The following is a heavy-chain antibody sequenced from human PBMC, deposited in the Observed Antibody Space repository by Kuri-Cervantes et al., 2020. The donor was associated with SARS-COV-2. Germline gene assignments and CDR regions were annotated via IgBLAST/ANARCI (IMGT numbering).Heavy chain of an antibody. Sequence: LSLTCAASGFTFSDYYMSWIRQAPGKGLEWVSYISISGSTIYYADSVKGRFTISRDNSKNTLYLQMNSLRAEDTAVYYCARVNSSSKSYYYYYYMDVWGKGTTVTVSS. CDR2: ISISGSTI. CDR1: GFTFSDYY. D-gene: IGHD6-6*01. J-gene: IGHJ6*03. CDR3: ARVNSSSKSYYYYYYMDV. V-gene: IGHV3-11*01.